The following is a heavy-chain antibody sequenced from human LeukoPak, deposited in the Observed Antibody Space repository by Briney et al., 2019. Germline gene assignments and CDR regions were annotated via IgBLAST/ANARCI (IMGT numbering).Heavy chain of an antibody. V-gene: IGHV3-43*01. Sequence: TGGSLRLSCAASGFTFDDCTMHWVRQAPGKGLEWVSLITWDGGSTYYADSVKGRFTISRDNSKNSLYLQMNSLRTEDTALYYCAKGKNTGSYLSHVDYWGQGTLVTVSS. CDR1: GFTFDDCT. J-gene: IGHJ4*02. D-gene: IGHD3-10*01. CDR2: ITWDGGST. CDR3: AKGKNTGSYLSHVDY.